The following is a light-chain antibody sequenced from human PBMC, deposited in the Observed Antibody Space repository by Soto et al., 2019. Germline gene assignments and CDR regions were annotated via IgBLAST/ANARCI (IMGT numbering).Light chain of an antibody. Sequence: QSALTQPASVSGSPGQSIAISCTGTSSDVGSYNLVSWYQHHPGKAPKAIIYEGSKRPAGVSNRFSGSKSGNTASLTISGLQAEDEAVYYCCSYASSGTLVFGGGTKLTVL. V-gene: IGLV2-23*01. CDR1: SSDVGSYNL. J-gene: IGLJ3*02. CDR3: CSYASSGTLV. CDR2: EGS.